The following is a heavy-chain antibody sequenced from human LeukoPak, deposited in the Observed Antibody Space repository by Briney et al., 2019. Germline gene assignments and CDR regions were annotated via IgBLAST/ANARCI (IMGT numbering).Heavy chain of an antibody. V-gene: IGHV1-8*03. J-gene: IGHJ4*02. CDR2: MNPNSGNT. CDR1: GYTFTNYD. Sequence: ASVKVSCKTSGYTFTNYDINWVRQATGQGLEWMGWMNPNSGNTGYAQKFQGRVTITRDTSISTAYMELSSLTSEDTAVYDCARDGDYYGSGNFWGQGTLVTVSS. CDR3: ARDGDYYGSGNF. D-gene: IGHD3-10*01.